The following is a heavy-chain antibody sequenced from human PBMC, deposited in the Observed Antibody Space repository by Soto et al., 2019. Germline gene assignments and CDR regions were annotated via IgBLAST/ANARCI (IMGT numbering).Heavy chain of an antibody. D-gene: IGHD5-18*01. J-gene: IGHJ6*02. CDR1: EFSFDDYA. V-gene: IGHV3-9*01. Sequence: EVQLVESGGGLVQPGRSLRLSCVGSEFSFDDYAMHWVRQVPGKGLECVSGISWNSGSRGYADSVKGRFTISRDNAKNSLYLQMDRLRPGDTDFYYCARGASGNRIGYDPDPCYYYYGLDVWGQGTAVTVSS. CDR2: ISWNSGSR. CDR3: ARGASGNRIGYDPDPCYYYYGLDV.